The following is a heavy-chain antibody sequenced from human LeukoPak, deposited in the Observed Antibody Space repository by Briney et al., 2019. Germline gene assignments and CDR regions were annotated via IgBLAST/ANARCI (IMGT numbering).Heavy chain of an antibody. Sequence: GASVKVSCKASGYTFTSYYMHWVRQAPGQGLEWMGWINPNSGGTNYAQKFQGRVTMTRDTSISTAYMELSRLRSDDTAVYYCARGEFRYCSSTSCGNNGDYWGQGTLVTVSS. D-gene: IGHD2-2*01. CDR2: INPNSGGT. J-gene: IGHJ4*02. V-gene: IGHV1-2*02. CDR3: ARGEFRYCSSTSCGNNGDY. CDR1: GYTFTSYY.